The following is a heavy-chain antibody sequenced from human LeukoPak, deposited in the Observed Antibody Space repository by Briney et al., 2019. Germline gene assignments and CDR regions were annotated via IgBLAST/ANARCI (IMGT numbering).Heavy chain of an antibody. CDR1: GGSISSYY. J-gene: IGHJ4*02. CDR2: IYTSGST. V-gene: IGHV4-4*07. Sequence: SETLSLTCTVSGGSISSYYWSWIRQPAGKGLEWIGHIYTSGSTNYNPSLKSRVTMSVDTSKNQFSLKLSSVTAADTAVYYCARGPMVRGLSYVDYWGQGTLVTVSS. CDR3: ARGPMVRGLSYVDY. D-gene: IGHD3-10*01.